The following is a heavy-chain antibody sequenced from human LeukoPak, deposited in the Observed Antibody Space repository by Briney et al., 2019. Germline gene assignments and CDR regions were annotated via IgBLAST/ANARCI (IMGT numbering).Heavy chain of an antibody. D-gene: IGHD1-7*01. J-gene: IGHJ5*01. CDR1: GFTVSSSY. Sequence: PGGSLRLSCAASGFTVSSSYMSWVRQAPGKGLECVSVMDSGGRTYYADSVEGRFTISRDKSKNTLYLQMNSLRAEDTAVYYCARDQTISGTTWQYNWLDSWGQGTLVTVSS. CDR2: MDSGGRT. V-gene: IGHV3-53*01. CDR3: ARDQTISGTTWQYNWLDS.